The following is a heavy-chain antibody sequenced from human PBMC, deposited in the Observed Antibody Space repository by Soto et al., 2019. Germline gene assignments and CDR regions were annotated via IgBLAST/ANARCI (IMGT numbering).Heavy chain of an antibody. CDR1: GGSITSGGFY. CDR2: IFHSGST. J-gene: IGHJ5*02. CDR3: VRGGIAGNWFDP. V-gene: IGHV4-31*03. D-gene: IGHD6-13*01. Sequence: QVQLQESGPGLVKPSQTLSLTCSVSGGSITSGGFYWSWVRQHPEKGLEWIAYIFHSGSTDYNPSLKSRLITSADTSTNQFSLKPTSVTAADTAVYCCVRGGIAGNWFDPWGQGTLVTVSS.